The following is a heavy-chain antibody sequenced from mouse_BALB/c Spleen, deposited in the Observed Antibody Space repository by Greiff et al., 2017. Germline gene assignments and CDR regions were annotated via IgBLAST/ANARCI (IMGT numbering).Heavy chain of an antibody. CDR3: ARRDGYYSAWFAY. CDR2: IYWDDDK. Sequence: QVTLKVSGPGILQPSQTLSLTCSFSGFSLSTSGMGVSWIRQPSGKGLEWLAHIYWDDDKRYNPSLKSRLTISKDTSRNQVFLKITSVDTADTATYYCARRDGYYSAWFAYWGQGTLVTVSA. CDR1: GFSLSTSGMG. J-gene: IGHJ3*01. V-gene: IGHV8-12*01. D-gene: IGHD2-3*01.